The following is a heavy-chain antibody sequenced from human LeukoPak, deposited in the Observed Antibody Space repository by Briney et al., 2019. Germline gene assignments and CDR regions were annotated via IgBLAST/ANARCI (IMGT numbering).Heavy chain of an antibody. CDR3: ARSRYDFWSGYRRYFDY. CDR2: INPNSGGT. Sequence: ASVKVSCKASGYTFTGYYMHWVRQAPGQGLEWMGWINPNSGGTNYAQKFQGRVTMTRDTSISTAYMELSRLRSDDTAVYYCARSRYDFWSGYRRYFDYWGQGTLVTVSS. J-gene: IGHJ4*02. D-gene: IGHD3-3*01. CDR1: GYTFTGYY. V-gene: IGHV1-2*02.